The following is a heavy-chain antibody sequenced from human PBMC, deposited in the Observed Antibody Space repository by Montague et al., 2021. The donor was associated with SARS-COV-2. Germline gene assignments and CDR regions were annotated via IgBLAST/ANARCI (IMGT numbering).Heavy chain of an antibody. CDR3: ARMSMHYVDSCISRPARFDV. CDR2: IYYSGTA. CDR1: GGSISPFD. Sequence: SETLSLTCTVSGGSISPFDWSWIRQSPERGLEWIGTIYYSGTANYNPSLMGRLAMSLQTSQKQLSLEMRSVTAADTAVYYCARMSMHYVDSCISRPARFDVWGQGTMVIVSS. V-gene: IGHV4-59*01. D-gene: IGHD3-16*01. J-gene: IGHJ4*02.